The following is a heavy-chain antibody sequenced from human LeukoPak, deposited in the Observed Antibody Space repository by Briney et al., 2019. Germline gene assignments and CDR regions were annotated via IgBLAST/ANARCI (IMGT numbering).Heavy chain of an antibody. CDR2: IYYSGST. J-gene: IGHJ5*02. CDR3: ARDDDYYDSSGFDP. Sequence: SETLSLTCTVSGGSISSGGYYWSWIRQHPGKGLEWIGYIYYSGSTYYNPSLESRVTISVDTSKNQFSLKLSSVTAADTAVYYCARDDDYYDSSGFDPWGQGTLVTVSS. V-gene: IGHV4-31*03. D-gene: IGHD3-22*01. CDR1: GGSISSGGYY.